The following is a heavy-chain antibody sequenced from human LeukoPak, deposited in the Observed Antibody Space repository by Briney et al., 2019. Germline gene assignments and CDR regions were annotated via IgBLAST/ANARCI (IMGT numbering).Heavy chain of an antibody. D-gene: IGHD6-13*01. CDR3: ARDQSIGQQLVSYGDY. V-gene: IGHV1-18*01. Sequence: ASVKVSCKASGYTFTSYGISWVRQAPGQGLEWMGWISAYNGNTNYAQKLQGRVTMTTDTSTSTAYMELRSLRSDDTAVYYCARDQSIGQQLVSYGDYWGQGTLVTVSS. CDR1: GYTFTSYG. J-gene: IGHJ4*02. CDR2: ISAYNGNT.